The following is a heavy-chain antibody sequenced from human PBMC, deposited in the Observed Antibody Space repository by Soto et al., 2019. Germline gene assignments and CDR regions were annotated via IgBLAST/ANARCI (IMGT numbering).Heavy chain of an antibody. CDR1: GYTFSNYG. Sequence: QVQLVQSGGEVKRPGASVKVSCKTSGYTFSNYGITWVRQAPGQPLEWLGWISLYSDGTNYAQKFQGRVSMTTDTSTTTSYMEMRSLRSAGTAVYYCARVVPGAEAWFGPWGQGTLVTVA. J-gene: IGHJ5*02. D-gene: IGHD2-2*01. CDR2: ISLYSDGT. CDR3: ARVVPGAEAWFGP. V-gene: IGHV1-18*01.